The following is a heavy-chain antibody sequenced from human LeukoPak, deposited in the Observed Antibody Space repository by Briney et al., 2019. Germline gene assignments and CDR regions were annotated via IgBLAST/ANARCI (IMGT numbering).Heavy chain of an antibody. V-gene: IGHV4-61*10. CDR2: IYHSGST. J-gene: IGHJ4*02. D-gene: IGHD2-21*02. Sequence: PSETLSLTCTVSGGSISSGSYYWSWIRQPAGKGLEWIGEIYHSGSTNYNPSLKSRVTISVDKSKNQFSLKLSSVTAADTAVYYCARVTVVVTATRRGYFDYWGQGTLVTVSS. CDR3: ARVTVVVTATRRGYFDY. CDR1: GGSISSGSYY.